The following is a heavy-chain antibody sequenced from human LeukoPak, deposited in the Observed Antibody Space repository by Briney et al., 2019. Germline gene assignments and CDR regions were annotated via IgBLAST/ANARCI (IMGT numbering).Heavy chain of an antibody. J-gene: IGHJ5*02. CDR1: GGTFSSYA. CDR3: ARDNRGIAARPSWFDP. V-gene: IGHV1-69*04. D-gene: IGHD6-6*01. Sequence: ASVKVSCKASGGTFSSYAISWVRQAPGQGLEWMGRIIPILGIANYAQKFQGRVTITADKSTSTAYMELSSLRSEDTAVYHCARDNRGIAARPSWFDPRGQGTLVTVSS. CDR2: IIPILGIA.